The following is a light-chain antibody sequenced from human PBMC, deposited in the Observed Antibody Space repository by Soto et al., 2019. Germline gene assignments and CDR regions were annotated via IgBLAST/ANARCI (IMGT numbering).Light chain of an antibody. Sequence: IQLTQSPSSLSASVGDRVTITCRASQGISSDLAWYQQKPGKATNFLSYDASTFQSGVPSRFSGSGSGTDFTLTISSLQPEDFASYYCQQLNSYPINFGQGTRLEIK. CDR1: QGISSD. V-gene: IGKV1-9*01. J-gene: IGKJ5*01. CDR2: DAS. CDR3: QQLNSYPIN.